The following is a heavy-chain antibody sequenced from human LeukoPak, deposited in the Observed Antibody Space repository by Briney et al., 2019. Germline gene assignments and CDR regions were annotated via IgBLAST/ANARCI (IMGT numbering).Heavy chain of an antibody. V-gene: IGHV3-23*01. CDR1: GFTFSGYG. Sequence: PGGSLRLSCVASGFTFSGYGMSWVRQAPGKGLEWVSSISGSGGSTYYADSVKGRFTISRDNSKNTLYLQMNSLRAEDTAVFYCARSSYDFWTGDSNFDYWGQGTLVTVSS. CDR3: ARSSYDFWTGDSNFDY. J-gene: IGHJ4*02. D-gene: IGHD3-3*01. CDR2: ISGSGGST.